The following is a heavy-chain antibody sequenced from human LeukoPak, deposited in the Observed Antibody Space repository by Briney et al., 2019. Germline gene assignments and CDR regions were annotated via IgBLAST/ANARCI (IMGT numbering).Heavy chain of an antibody. D-gene: IGHD3-9*01. Sequence: RGSLRLSCSASGFTFSSYTIHWVRQAPGKGLEFVSAITNNGGNTYYADSVKGRFTISRDNSKNTVYLQMSSLRAEDTAVYYCVIVRGYFDSSGSDYWGQGTLVTVSS. CDR1: GFTFSSYT. J-gene: IGHJ4*02. V-gene: IGHV3-64D*06. CDR2: ITNNGGNT. CDR3: VIVRGYFDSSGSDY.